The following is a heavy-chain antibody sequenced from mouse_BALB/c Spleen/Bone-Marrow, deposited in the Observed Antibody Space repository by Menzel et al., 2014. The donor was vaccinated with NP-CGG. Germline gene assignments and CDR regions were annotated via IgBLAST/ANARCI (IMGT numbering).Heavy chain of an antibody. D-gene: IGHD1-1*01. J-gene: IGHJ3*01. V-gene: IGHV1S135*01. CDR2: IDPYYGGT. CDR1: GYSFTGYN. CDR3: ARNHFGSNSLGY. Sequence: EVQRVESGPELEKPGASAKISCKASGYSFTGYNMNWVKQSDGRSLEWIGNIDPYYGGTSYNQKFRGKATLTVDKSSSTAYMQLTSLTSEDSAVYYCARNHFGSNSLGYWGQGTLVTVSA.